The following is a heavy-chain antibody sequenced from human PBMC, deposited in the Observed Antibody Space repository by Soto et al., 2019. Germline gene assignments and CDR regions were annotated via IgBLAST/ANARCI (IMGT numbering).Heavy chain of an antibody. CDR1: GGTFSSYT. V-gene: IGHV1-69*02. CDR2: IIPILGIA. J-gene: IGHJ2*01. D-gene: IGHD2-21*01. CDR3: ARHPYCGGDCYWYFDL. Sequence: QVQLVQSGAEVKKPGSSVKVSCKASGGTFSSYTISWVRQAPGQGLEWMGRIIPILGIANYAQKFQGRVTSTADKSTSTAYMELSSLRSEDTAVYYCARHPYCGGDCYWYFDLWGRGTLVTVSS.